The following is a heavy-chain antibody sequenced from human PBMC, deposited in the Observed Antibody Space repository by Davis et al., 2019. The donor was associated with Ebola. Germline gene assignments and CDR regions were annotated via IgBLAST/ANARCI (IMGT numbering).Heavy chain of an antibody. CDR3: AKTGGSREYYFDY. Sequence: PGGSLRLSCAASGFTVSSDFMGWVRQAPGKGLEWVSAISGSGGSTYYADSVKGRFTISRDNSKNTLYLQMNSLRAEDTAVYYCAKTGGSREYYFDYWGQGTLVTVSS. CDR1: GFTVSSDF. J-gene: IGHJ4*02. D-gene: IGHD1-26*01. CDR2: ISGSGGST. V-gene: IGHV3-23*01.